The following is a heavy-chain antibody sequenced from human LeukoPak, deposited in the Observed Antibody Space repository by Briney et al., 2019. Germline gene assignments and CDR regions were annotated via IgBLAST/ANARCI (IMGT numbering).Heavy chain of an antibody. D-gene: IGHD2-15*01. V-gene: IGHV4-4*07. J-gene: IGHJ1*01. CDR2: IYTSGST. CDR1: GGSISSYY. Sequence: NPSETLSLACTVSGGSISSYYWSWIRQPAGKGLEWIGRIYTSGSTYYNPSLKSRVTISVDTSKNQFSLRLSSVTAADTAVYYCALGYCGGGSCYAREYFQHWGQGTLVTVSS. CDR3: ALGYCGGGSCYAREYFQH.